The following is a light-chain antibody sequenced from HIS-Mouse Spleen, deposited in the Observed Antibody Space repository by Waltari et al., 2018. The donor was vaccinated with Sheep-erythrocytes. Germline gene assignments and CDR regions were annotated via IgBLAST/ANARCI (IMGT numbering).Light chain of an antibody. CDR1: SSAFRSYNL. Sequence: QSALTQPASVSGSPGQSITISCTGTSSAFRSYNLFSWYQQHPGKAPKLMIYEGSKRPSGVSNRFSGSKSGNTASLTISGLQAEDEADYYCCSYAGSSTWVFGGGTKLTVL. J-gene: IGLJ3*02. V-gene: IGLV2-23*01. CDR3: CSYAGSSTWV. CDR2: EGS.